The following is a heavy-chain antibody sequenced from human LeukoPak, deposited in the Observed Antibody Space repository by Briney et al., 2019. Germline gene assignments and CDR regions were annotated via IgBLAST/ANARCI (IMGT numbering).Heavy chain of an antibody. CDR2: IYHTGST. CDR1: GGSVSDYY. Sequence: PSETLSLTCTISGGSVSDYYWSWIRQSPGKGLEWIGYIYHTGSTSYSPSLKSRVTISADTSQNQFSLKLSSVTAADTAVYYCARVPYGDYFDYWGQGTLVTVSS. J-gene: IGHJ4*02. D-gene: IGHD4-17*01. CDR3: ARVPYGDYFDY. V-gene: IGHV4-59*02.